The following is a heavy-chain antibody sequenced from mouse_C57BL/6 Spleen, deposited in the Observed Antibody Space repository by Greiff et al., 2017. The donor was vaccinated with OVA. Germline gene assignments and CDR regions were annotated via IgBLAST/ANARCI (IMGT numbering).Heavy chain of an antibody. CDR3: ARQGYDVGYAMDY. CDR2: ISSGGSYT. V-gene: IGHV5-6*01. J-gene: IGHJ4*01. D-gene: IGHD2-2*01. CDR1: GFTFSSYG. Sequence: EVQGVESGGDLVKPGGSLKLSCAASGFTFSSYGMSWVRQTPDKRLEWVATISSGGSYTYYPDSVKGRFTISRDNAKNTLYLQMSSLKSEDTAMYYCARQGYDVGYAMDYWGQGTSVTVSS.